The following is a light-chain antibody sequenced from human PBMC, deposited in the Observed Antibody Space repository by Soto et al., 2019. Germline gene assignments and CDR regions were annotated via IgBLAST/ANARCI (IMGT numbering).Light chain of an antibody. CDR3: QQGGSSPNT. V-gene: IGKV3-20*01. CDR2: AAS. J-gene: IGKJ5*01. Sequence: IVFTQSPATLSLSPGERATLSCRASQSFSNYLAWYQQKPGQAPRLLIYAASSRATGIPDRFSGSGSGTDFTLTISRLEPEDFAVYYCQQGGSSPNTFSQGRRLEIK. CDR1: QSFSNY.